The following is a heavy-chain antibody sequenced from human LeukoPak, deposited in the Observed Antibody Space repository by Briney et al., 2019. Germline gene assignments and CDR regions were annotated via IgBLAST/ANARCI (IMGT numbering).Heavy chain of an antibody. Sequence: GGSLRLSCAASGFRFSAYWMSWVRQAPGKGLEWVANIKQDGNERDYVDSVKGRFTMSRDNAKNSVYLQMSSLRAEDTAVYYCAREVWGPEYWGQGTLVTVSS. J-gene: IGHJ4*02. D-gene: IGHD1-14*01. CDR3: AREVWGPEY. V-gene: IGHV3-7*01. CDR2: IKQDGNER. CDR1: GFRFSAYW.